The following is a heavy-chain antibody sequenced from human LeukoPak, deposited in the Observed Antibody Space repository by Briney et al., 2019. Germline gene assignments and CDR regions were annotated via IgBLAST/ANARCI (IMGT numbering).Heavy chain of an antibody. D-gene: IGHD5-12*01. CDR3: ARLGGYGYFDY. CDR1: GGSISSYY. Sequence: PSETLSLTCTVSGGSISSYYWSWIRQPPGKGLEWIAYIYYSGSTNYNPSLKSRVTLSVDTSKSQFSLYLSIESVADTAVYYCARLGGYGYFDYWGQGTLVTVSS. J-gene: IGHJ4*02. CDR2: IYYSGST. V-gene: IGHV4-59*01.